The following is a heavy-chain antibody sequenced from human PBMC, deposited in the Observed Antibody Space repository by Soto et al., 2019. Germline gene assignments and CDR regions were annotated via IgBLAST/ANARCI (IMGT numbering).Heavy chain of an antibody. D-gene: IGHD3-16*01. Sequence: QVHLQQWGAGLLKPSETLSLSCTVSGASFSEYYWSWSRHPPGKGLEWIGETNHRGFTHYNRSLKSRVTISVEPSKNPFSLRLSSVTAADTGVYYCARFGRMGVDPWGQGTLVIVSS. CDR1: GASFSEYY. CDR3: ARFGRMGVDP. J-gene: IGHJ5*02. V-gene: IGHV4-34*01. CDR2: TNHRGFT.